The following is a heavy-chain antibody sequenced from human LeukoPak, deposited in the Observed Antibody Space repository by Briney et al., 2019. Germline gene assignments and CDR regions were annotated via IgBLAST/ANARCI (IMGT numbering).Heavy chain of an antibody. V-gene: IGHV3-23*01. CDR3: AKYPASGGYFDY. J-gene: IGHJ4*02. CDR1: GFTFSSYS. CDR2: ISGSGDNR. D-gene: IGHD6-13*01. Sequence: GGSLRLSCAASGFTFSSYSMRWVRLAPGKGLEWVSGISGSGDNRYYADSVKGRFTISRDNSKNTLYLQMNSLRAEDTAVFYCAKYPASGGYFDYWGQGTLVTVSS.